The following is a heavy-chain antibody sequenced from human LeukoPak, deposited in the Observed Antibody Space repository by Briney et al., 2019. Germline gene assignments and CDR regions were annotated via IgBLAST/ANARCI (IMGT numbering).Heavy chain of an antibody. CDR1: GFTFSTYW. CDR2: IKEDGSER. Sequence: PGGSLRLSCAASGFTFSTYWMIWVRQAPGKGLEWVANIKEDGSERYYVDSVKGRFTISRDNAKTSLYLQLNSLRVEDTAVYYCARAPYRENYWGQGTLVTVSS. CDR3: ARAPYRENY. J-gene: IGHJ4*02. D-gene: IGHD2-2*02. V-gene: IGHV3-7*01.